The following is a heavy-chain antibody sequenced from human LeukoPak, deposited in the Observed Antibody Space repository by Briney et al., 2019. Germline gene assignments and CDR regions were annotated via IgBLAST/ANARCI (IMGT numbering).Heavy chain of an antibody. CDR2: IYNSGSRT. Sequence: GGSLRLSCAASGFTFSTYSMTWVRQAPGKGLEWVSSIYNSGSRTFYGDSVKGRFTVSRDNSKNTLYLQMNSLRAEDTAVYYCAKDVAPDSGWDLDYWGQGTLVTVSS. V-gene: IGHV3-23*05. D-gene: IGHD6-19*01. CDR1: GFTFSTYS. J-gene: IGHJ4*02. CDR3: AKDVAPDSGWDLDY.